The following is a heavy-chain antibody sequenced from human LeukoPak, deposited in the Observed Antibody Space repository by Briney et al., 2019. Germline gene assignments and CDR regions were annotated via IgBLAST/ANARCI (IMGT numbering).Heavy chain of an antibody. J-gene: IGHJ4*02. CDR2: ISSSSSYI. Sequence: GGSLRLSCAASGFTFSSYSMNWVRQAPGKGLEWVSSISSSSSYIYYADSVKGRFTISRDNSKNTLYLQMNSLRAEDTAVYYCAKRDTSGSYYFDSWGQGTQVTVSS. D-gene: IGHD3-22*01. CDR1: GFTFSSYS. CDR3: AKRDTSGSYYFDS. V-gene: IGHV3-21*04.